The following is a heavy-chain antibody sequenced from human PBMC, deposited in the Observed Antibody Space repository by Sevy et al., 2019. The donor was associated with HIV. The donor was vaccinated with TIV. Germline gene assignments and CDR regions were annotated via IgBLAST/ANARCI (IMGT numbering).Heavy chain of an antibody. CDR2: IKRDGSER. Sequence: GGSLRLSCAASGFTFSNYWMTWVRQAPGKGLEWVANIKRDGSERYYVASVKGRFTISRDNAKNSLYLQMNGLRADDTAVYYCARDCSSTTCLWGLDVWGQGTTVTVSS. J-gene: IGHJ6*02. D-gene: IGHD2-2*01. V-gene: IGHV3-7*03. CDR3: ARDCSSTTCLWGLDV. CDR1: GFTFSNYW.